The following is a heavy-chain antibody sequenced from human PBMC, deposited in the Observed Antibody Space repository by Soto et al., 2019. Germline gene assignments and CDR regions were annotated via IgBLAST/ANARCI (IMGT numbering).Heavy chain of an antibody. D-gene: IGHD3-22*01. Sequence: SVKVSCKASGGTFSSYAISWVRQAPGQGLEWMGGIIPIFGTANYAQKFQGRVTITADESTSTAYMELSSLRSEDTAVYYCERYLKYYYDSSGYLGWCQGTLVTVSS. CDR1: GGTFSSYA. V-gene: IGHV1-69*13. CDR2: IIPIFGTA. J-gene: IGHJ1*01. CDR3: ERYLKYYYDSSGYLG.